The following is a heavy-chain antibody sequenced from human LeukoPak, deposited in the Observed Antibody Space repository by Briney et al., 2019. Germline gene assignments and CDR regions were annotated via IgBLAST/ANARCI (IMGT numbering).Heavy chain of an antibody. D-gene: IGHD6-19*01. CDR3: AREEQWHKEAFDI. J-gene: IGHJ3*02. Sequence: ASVKVSDKASGYTFTSYDINWVRQATGQGLEWMGWMNPNSGNTGYAQKFQGRVTMTRNTSISTAYMELSSLRSEDTAVYYCAREEQWHKEAFDIWGHGTMVTVSS. CDR2: MNPNSGNT. CDR1: GYTFTSYD. V-gene: IGHV1-8*01.